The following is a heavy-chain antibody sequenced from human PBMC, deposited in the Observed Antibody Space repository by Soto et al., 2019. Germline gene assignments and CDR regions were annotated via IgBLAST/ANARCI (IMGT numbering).Heavy chain of an antibody. CDR1: GFTFSTHG. V-gene: IGHV3-33*01. CDR2: IWNDGNKK. J-gene: IGHJ4*02. Sequence: RLSCAAFGFTFSTHGMHWVRQAPGKGLEWVALIWNDGNKKDYADSVKGRFTISRDNSKNILYLQMDSLRVEDTAVYFCARDTWIVSSITSLDYWGQGNLVTVPQ. D-gene: IGHD1-26*01. CDR3: ARDTWIVSSITSLDY.